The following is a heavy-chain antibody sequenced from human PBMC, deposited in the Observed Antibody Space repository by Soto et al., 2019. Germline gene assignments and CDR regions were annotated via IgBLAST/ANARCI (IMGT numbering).Heavy chain of an antibody. V-gene: IGHV4-59*08. J-gene: IGHJ4*02. CDR3: ARQRTGELDY. Sequence: QVQLQESGPGLVKPSETLSLTCTVSGGSISSYYWSWIRQPPGKGLEWIGYISYSGSTNYNPSLKSRVTISVDTSKTQFSLKLSSVTAADTAVYYCARQRTGELDYWGRGILVTVSS. CDR1: GGSISSYY. D-gene: IGHD7-27*01. CDR2: ISYSGST.